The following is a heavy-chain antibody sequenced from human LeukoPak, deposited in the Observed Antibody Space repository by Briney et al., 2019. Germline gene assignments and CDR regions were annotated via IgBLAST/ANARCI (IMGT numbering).Heavy chain of an antibody. CDR2: IYSSGST. Sequence: SETLSLTCTVSGGTISSYYWSWIRQPPGKGMEWIGYIYSSGSTNYNPSLKSRVTILLDTTKNPFSPNLRSVTAADPAVYYCARHSKLGDRSRPWRPLDHGGR. J-gene: IGHJ2*01. D-gene: IGHD6-13*01. V-gene: IGHV4-4*09. CDR1: GGTISSYY. CDR3: ARHSKLGDRSRPWRPLDH.